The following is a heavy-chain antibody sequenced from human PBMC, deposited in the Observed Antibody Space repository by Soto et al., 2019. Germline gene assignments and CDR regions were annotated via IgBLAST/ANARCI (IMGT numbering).Heavy chain of an antibody. CDR3: ARGYDALDY. D-gene: IGHD3-16*01. V-gene: IGHV3-7*01. J-gene: IGHJ4*02. Sequence: DSVKGRFTISRDNAKNSLYLQMNSLRAEDTAVYYCARGYDALDYWGQGALVTVSS.